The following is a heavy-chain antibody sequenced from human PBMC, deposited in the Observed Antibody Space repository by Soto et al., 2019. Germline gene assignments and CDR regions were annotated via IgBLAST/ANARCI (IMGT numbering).Heavy chain of an antibody. J-gene: IGHJ6*03. V-gene: IGHV3-9*01. CDR1: GFTFDDYA. Sequence: GGSLRLSCAASGFTFDDYAMHWVRQAPGKGLEWVSGISWNSGSIGYADSVKGRFTISRDNAKNSLYLQMNSLRAEDTALYYCAKSGYSGYDYGHYYYYYMDVWGKGTTVTVSS. CDR3: AKSGYSGYDYGHYYYYYMDV. D-gene: IGHD5-12*01. CDR2: ISWNSGSI.